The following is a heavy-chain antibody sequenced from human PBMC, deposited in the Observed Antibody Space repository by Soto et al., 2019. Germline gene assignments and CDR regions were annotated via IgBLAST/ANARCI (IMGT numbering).Heavy chain of an antibody. Sequence: PGGSLRLSCVASGFSFDTYGIHWVRQAPGKGLQWVALISYEGSNTYYADSVRGRFTISRDNSKNTLYLQMNTLRPEDTGVYYCARVTPGTNIYYFSGLDFWGQGTSVTVSS. CDR1: GFSFDTYG. CDR3: ARVTPGTNIYYFSGLDF. J-gene: IGHJ6*02. CDR2: ISYEGSNT. D-gene: IGHD1-1*01. V-gene: IGHV3-30-3*01.